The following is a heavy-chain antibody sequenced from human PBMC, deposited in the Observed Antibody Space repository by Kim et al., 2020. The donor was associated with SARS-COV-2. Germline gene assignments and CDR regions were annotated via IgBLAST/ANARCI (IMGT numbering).Heavy chain of an antibody. CDR3: ASGPQVYDYIWGSYRYYSY. D-gene: IGHD3-16*02. Sequence: ASVKVSCKASGYTFTSYGISWVRQAPGQGLEWMGWISAYNGNTNYAQKLQGRVTMTTDTSTSTAYMELRSLRSDDTAVYYCASGPQVYDYIWGSYRYYSYWGQGTLVTVSS. J-gene: IGHJ4*02. CDR2: ISAYNGNT. CDR1: GYTFTSYG. V-gene: IGHV1-18*01.